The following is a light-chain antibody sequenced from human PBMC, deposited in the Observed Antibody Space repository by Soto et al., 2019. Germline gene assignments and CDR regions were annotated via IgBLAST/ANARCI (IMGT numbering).Light chain of an antibody. Sequence: IQLTQSPSSPSASVGDRVTITCRASHGISSNLAWYQQKPGKVPKLLISAASTLQSGVPSRLSGSGSGTDFTLTISSLQPEDFATYYCQQFKSYPLTFGGGTKVDIK. J-gene: IGKJ4*01. CDR1: HGISSN. V-gene: IGKV1-9*01. CDR2: AAS. CDR3: QQFKSYPLT.